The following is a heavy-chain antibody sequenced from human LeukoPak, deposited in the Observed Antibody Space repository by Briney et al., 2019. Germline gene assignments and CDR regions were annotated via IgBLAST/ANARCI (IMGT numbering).Heavy chain of an antibody. D-gene: IGHD3-22*01. Sequence: SETLSLTCAVYGGSFSGYYWSWIRQPPGKGLEWIGEINHSGSTNYNPSLKSRVTISVDTSKNQFSLKLSSVTAADTAVYYCAMGPSDSSGYYYFNYWGQGTLVTVSS. CDR1: GGSFSGYY. CDR3: AMGPSDSSGYYYFNY. V-gene: IGHV4-34*01. J-gene: IGHJ4*02. CDR2: INHSGST.